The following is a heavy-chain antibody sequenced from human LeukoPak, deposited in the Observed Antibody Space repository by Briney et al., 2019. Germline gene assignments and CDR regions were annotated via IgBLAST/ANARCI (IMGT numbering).Heavy chain of an antibody. D-gene: IGHD2-2*01. V-gene: IGHV4-4*07. CDR1: GGSISSYY. CDR3: ARTSRASNTDCSSTSCAFYYYYYYRDV. Sequence: SETLSLTCTVSGGSISSYYWSWIRQPAGKGLEWIGRIYTSGSTNYNPSLKSRVTISVDKSKNQFSLKLSSVTAADTAVYYCARTSRASNTDCSSTSCAFYYYYYYRDVGGKGTTVTVSS. CDR2: IYTSGST. J-gene: IGHJ6*03.